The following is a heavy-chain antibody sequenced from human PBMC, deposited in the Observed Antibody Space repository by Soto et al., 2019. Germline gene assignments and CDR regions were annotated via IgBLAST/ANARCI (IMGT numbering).Heavy chain of an antibody. V-gene: IGHV5-51*01. J-gene: IGHJ3*02. CDR1: GYSFTSYW. D-gene: IGHD3-16*02. Sequence: GESLKISCKGSGYSFTSYWIGWVRQMPGKGLEWMGIIYPGDSDTRYSPSFQGQVTISADKSISTAYLQWSSLKASDTAMYYCARTFMITFGGVIVGDDAFDIWGQGTMVTVSS. CDR3: ARTFMITFGGVIVGDDAFDI. CDR2: IYPGDSDT.